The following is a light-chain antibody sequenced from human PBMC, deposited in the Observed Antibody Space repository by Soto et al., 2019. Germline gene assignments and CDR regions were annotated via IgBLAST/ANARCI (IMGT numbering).Light chain of an antibody. CDR3: QQYYSVPVT. Sequence: DIVMTQSPDSLSVSLGERATINCKPSQTLLNSSNNKNYLAWFQQKPGQPPKLLIYWASTRNSGVPDRFSGSGSGTDFTLTISGLQAEDVAIYYCQQYYSVPVTFGQGTRLEIK. CDR2: WAS. J-gene: IGKJ5*01. CDR1: QTLLNSSNNKNY. V-gene: IGKV4-1*01.